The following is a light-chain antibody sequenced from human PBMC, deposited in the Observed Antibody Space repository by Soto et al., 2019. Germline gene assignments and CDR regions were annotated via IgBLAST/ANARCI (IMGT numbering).Light chain of an antibody. J-gene: IGLJ3*02. CDR3: QSYDNSLSGSRV. CDR2: EVN. Sequence: QSALTQPASLSGSPGQSITISCTGTSSDIGAYDYVSWFQQHPGKAPKLMISEVNNRPSGVPDRFSGSKSGMSASLAITGLQAADEANYYCQSYDNSLSGSRVFGGGTKLTVL. V-gene: IGLV2-14*01. CDR1: SSDIGAYDY.